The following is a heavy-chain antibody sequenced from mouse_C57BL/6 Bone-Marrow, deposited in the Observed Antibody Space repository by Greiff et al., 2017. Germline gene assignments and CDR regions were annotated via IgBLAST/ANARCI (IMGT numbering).Heavy chain of an antibody. V-gene: IGHV14-3*01. D-gene: IGHD1-3*01. CDR2: IDPANGNT. Sequence: VQLQQSVAELVRPGASVKFSCTASGFNIKNTSMHWVKQRPEQGLEWIGRIDPANGNTKYAPKFQGKATITAATSSNTAYLQLSNLTSEDTAIXCSTRRGGKWRAMDYWGQGTSVTVSS. CDR1: GFNIKNTS. J-gene: IGHJ4*01. CDR3: TRRGGKWRAMDY.